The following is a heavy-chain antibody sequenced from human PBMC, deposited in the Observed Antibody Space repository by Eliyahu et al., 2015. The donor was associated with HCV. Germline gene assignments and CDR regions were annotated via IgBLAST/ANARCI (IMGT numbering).Heavy chain of an antibody. Sequence: QVQLQESGPGLVKPSETLSLTCTVXGGSXTTYXWGWIRPPPGKGLEWIGYIHYSGSTNYNPSLKSRVTISVDTSKNQFSLNLTSVTAADTAVYYCASGGGGIAVAGTGGWFDPWGQGTLVTVSS. D-gene: IGHD6-19*01. CDR2: IHYSGST. CDR3: ASGGGGIAVAGTGGWFDP. V-gene: IGHV4-59*01. CDR1: GGSXTTYX. J-gene: IGHJ5*02.